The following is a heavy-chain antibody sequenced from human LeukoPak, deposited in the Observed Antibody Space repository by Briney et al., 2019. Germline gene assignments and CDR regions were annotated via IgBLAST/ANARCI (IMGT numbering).Heavy chain of an antibody. D-gene: IGHD3-3*01. CDR2: ISGSGGST. J-gene: IGHJ5*02. Sequence: GGSLRLSCAASGFTFSSYAMSWVRQAPGKGLEWVSAISGSGGSTYYPDSVKGRFTISRDNAKNSLYLQMNSLRAEDTAVYYCARVRIYYDFWSGLWWFDPWGQGTLVTVSS. CDR1: GFTFSSYA. V-gene: IGHV3-23*01. CDR3: ARVRIYYDFWSGLWWFDP.